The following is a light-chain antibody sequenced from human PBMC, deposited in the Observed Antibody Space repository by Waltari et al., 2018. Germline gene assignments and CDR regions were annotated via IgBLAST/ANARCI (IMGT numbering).Light chain of an antibody. Sequence: QSVLTQPPSVSGAPGQRVTISCTGSSSNIGAGFDVHWFQQLPGRAPKLLIYGNRNRPAGVPDRFSGCKSGTSASLAIAGLQAEDESDYYCQSYDTSLSVGVFGGGTKPTVL. CDR2: GNR. CDR1: SSNIGAGFD. J-gene: IGLJ3*02. V-gene: IGLV1-40*01. CDR3: QSYDTSLSVGV.